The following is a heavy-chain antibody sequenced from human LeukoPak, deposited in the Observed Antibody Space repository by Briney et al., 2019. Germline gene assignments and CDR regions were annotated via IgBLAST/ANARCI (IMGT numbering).Heavy chain of an antibody. D-gene: IGHD3-10*01. CDR2: INHSGST. V-gene: IGHV4-34*01. CDR3: ARANKRYYYGSGSYYPHGMDV. Sequence: SETLSLTCTVSGGSISSYYWSWIRQPPGKGLEWIGEINHSGSTNYNPSLKSRVTISVDTSKNQFSLKLSSVTAADTAVYYCARANKRYYYGSGSYYPHGMDVWGQGTTVTVSS. J-gene: IGHJ6*02. CDR1: GGSISSYY.